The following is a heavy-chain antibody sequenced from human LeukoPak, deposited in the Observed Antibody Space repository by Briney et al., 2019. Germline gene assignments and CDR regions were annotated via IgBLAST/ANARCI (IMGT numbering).Heavy chain of an antibody. J-gene: IGHJ3*02. CDR3: ARAKRNGFDI. CDR1: GFTFSSYT. CDR2: ISSRSNFI. V-gene: IGHV3-21*01. Sequence: GGSLRLSCAASGFTFSSYTMNWVRQAPGKGLEWVSSISSRSNFIHYADSVKGRFTISRDNAKNSLYLQMNSLRAEDTAVYYCARAKRNGFDIWGQGTMVTVSS.